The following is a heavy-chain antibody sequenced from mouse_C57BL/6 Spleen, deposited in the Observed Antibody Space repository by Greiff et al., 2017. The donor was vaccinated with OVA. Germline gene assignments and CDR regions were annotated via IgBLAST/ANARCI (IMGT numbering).Heavy chain of an antibody. CDR3: ASGGGSSYADY. CDR2: INPSNGGT. D-gene: IGHD1-1*01. V-gene: IGHV1-53*01. Sequence: VKLQQPGTELVKPGASVKLSCKASGYTFTSYWMHWVKQRPGQGLEWIGNINPSNGGTNYNEKFKSKATLTVDKSSSTAYMQLSSLTSEDAAVYYCASGGGSSYADYWGQGTSVTVSS. CDR1: GYTFTSYW. J-gene: IGHJ4*01.